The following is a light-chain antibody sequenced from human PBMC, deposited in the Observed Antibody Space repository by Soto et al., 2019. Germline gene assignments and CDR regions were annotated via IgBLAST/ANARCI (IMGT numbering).Light chain of an antibody. CDR3: SSYARSNAS. CDR1: SSDVGGYNY. J-gene: IGLJ1*01. Sequence: QSALTQPPSASGSPGQSVTISCTGASSDVGGYNYVSWYQQHPGKAPKLMIYEVSKRPSGVPDRFSGSKSGNTASLTVSGLQAEDEADYYCSSYARSNASFGTGTKVTVL. CDR2: EVS. V-gene: IGLV2-8*01.